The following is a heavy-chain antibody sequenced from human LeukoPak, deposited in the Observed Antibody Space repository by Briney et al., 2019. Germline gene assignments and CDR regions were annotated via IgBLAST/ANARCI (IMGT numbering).Heavy chain of an antibody. CDR1: GYTFTGYY. D-gene: IGHD4-17*01. CDR3: ARGAVYGDYGYFDY. Sequence: ASVKVSCKASGYTFTGYYMHWVRQAPGQGLEWMGWINPNSGGTNYAQKFQGRVTMTRDTSISTAYMELSRLRSDDTAVYYCARGAVYGDYGYFDYWGQGTLVTVSS. CDR2: INPNSGGT. J-gene: IGHJ4*02. V-gene: IGHV1-2*02.